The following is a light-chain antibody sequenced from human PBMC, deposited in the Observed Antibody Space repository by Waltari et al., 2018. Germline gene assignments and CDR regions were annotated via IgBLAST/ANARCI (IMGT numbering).Light chain of an antibody. Sequence: DIQITQSPSSLSASVGDIVTITCRASQGIDHYLTWLQQKPGKAPQSLIFAASTLHSGVPSRFSGDGVGADYNLTIRGLQPEDFATYYCQQYKNYPRTFGQGTKIEIK. CDR3: QQYKNYPRT. J-gene: IGKJ1*01. CDR1: QGIDHY. V-gene: IGKV1-16*01. CDR2: AAS.